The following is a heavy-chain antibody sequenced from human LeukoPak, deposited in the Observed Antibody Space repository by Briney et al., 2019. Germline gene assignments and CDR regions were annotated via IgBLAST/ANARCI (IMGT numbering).Heavy chain of an antibody. D-gene: IGHD2-15*01. CDR2: IYYSGST. CDR3: ARDQCSGGSCYAY. CDR1: SGSISSYY. V-gene: IGHV4-59*01. Sequence: SETLSLTCTVSSGSISSYYWSWIRQPPGKGLEWIGYIYYSGSTNYNPSLKSRVTISVDTSKNQFSLKLSSVTAADTAVYYCARDQCSGGSCYAYWGQGTLVTVSS. J-gene: IGHJ4*02.